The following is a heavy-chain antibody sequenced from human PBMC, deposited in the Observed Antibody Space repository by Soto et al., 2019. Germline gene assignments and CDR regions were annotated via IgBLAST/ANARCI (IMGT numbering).Heavy chain of an antibody. CDR3: AAGGGLPRSS. Sequence: QLQLQESGSGLVKPSQTLSLTCAVSGGSISSGGYSWSWIRQPPGKGLEWIGYIYHSGSTYYNPSLKGRVTISVDRDQNQFSLKLSSVTAADTAVYYCAAGGGLPRSSWGQGTLVTVSS. V-gene: IGHV4-30-2*01. D-gene: IGHD5-12*01. CDR1: GGSISSGGYS. CDR2: IYHSGST. J-gene: IGHJ5*02.